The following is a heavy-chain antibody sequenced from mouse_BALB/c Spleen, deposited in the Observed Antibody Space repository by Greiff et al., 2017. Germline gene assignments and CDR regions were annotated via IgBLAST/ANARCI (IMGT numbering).Heavy chain of an antibody. Sequence: EVQLQQSGAELVRSGASVKLSCTASGFNIKDYYMHWVQQRPEQGLEWIGWIDPENGDTEYAPKFQGKATMTADTSSNTAYLQLSSLTSEDTAVYYCNACNYGSHYAMDYWGQGTSVTVSS. CDR3: NACNYGSHYAMDY. CDR1: GFNIKDYY. V-gene: IGHV14-4*02. J-gene: IGHJ4*01. D-gene: IGHD1-1*01. CDR2: IDPENGDT.